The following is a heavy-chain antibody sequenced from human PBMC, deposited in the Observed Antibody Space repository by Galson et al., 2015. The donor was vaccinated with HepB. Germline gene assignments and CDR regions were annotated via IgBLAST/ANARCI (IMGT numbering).Heavy chain of an antibody. V-gene: IGHV4-4*02. CDR2: IYHSGST. J-gene: IGHJ4*02. Sequence: ETLSLTCAVSGGSISSSNWWRWVRQPPGKGLEWIGEIYHSGSTNYNPSIKSRATISVDKPKNQFSLKLSSVTAADTAVYYCASGYDNKLDYWGQGTLVTVSS. D-gene: IGHD5-12*01. CDR1: GGSISSSNW. CDR3: ASGYDNKLDY.